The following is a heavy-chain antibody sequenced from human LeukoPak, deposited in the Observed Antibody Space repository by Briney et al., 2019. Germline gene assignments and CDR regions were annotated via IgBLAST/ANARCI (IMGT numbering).Heavy chain of an antibody. Sequence: GGSLRLSCAASGFTFSNYWMHWVRQAPGKGLVWVSRINSDGINTSYADSVKGRFTISRDNAKNTLNLQMNSLRAEDTAVYYCAKEFRGGWPFDYWGQGTLVTVSS. CDR3: AKEFRGGWPFDY. V-gene: IGHV3-74*01. D-gene: IGHD6-19*01. CDR1: GFTFSNYW. CDR2: INSDGINT. J-gene: IGHJ4*02.